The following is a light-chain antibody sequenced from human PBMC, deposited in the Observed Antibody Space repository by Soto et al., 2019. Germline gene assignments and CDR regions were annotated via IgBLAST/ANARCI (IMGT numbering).Light chain of an antibody. J-gene: IGLJ1*01. CDR2: EVS. CDR1: TSDVGGYNY. Sequence: QSALTQPASVSGSPGQSITISCTGTTSDVGGYNYVPWYQQHPGKAPKLIIYEVSNRPSGVSNRFSGSKSDNTASLTISGLQAEDEADYYCSSYTSSHTYVFGTGTKLTVL. CDR3: SSYTSSHTYV. V-gene: IGLV2-14*01.